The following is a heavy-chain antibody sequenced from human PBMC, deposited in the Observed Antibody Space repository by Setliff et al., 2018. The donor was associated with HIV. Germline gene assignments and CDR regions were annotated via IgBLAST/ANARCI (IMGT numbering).Heavy chain of an antibody. CDR2: IYYSGST. CDR3: ARPLLRFLEWPPSWFDP. CDR1: GGSFSDFY. Sequence: PSETLSLTCAVYGGSFSDFYWGWIRQPPGKGLAWIGSIYYSGSTYYNPSLKSRVTISIDTSKNQFSLKMSSVTAADTAMYYCARPLLRFLEWPPSWFDPWGQGTLVTVSS. D-gene: IGHD3-3*01. V-gene: IGHV4-39*01. J-gene: IGHJ5*02.